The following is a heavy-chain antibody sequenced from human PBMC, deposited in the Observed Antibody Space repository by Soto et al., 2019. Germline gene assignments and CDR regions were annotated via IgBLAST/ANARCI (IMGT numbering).Heavy chain of an antibody. CDR1: GYTFSDYY. Sequence: ASVKVSCKASGYTFSDYYLYWVRQAPGQGLEWMGWINPNSGATNYAQKFQGRVTMTRNTSISTAYMELSSLRSEDTAVYYCARVLSWASYYDFWSGYYNYYYYGMDVWGQGTTVTVSS. CDR2: INPNSGAT. CDR3: ARVLSWASYYDFWSGYYNYYYYGMDV. V-gene: IGHV1-2*02. J-gene: IGHJ6*02. D-gene: IGHD3-3*01.